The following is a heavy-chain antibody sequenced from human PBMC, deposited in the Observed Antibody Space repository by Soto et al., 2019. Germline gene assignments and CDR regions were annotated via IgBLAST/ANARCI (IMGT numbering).Heavy chain of an antibody. CDR3: ARGRGRGNYYYYYMDV. CDR2: IYYSGST. CDR1: GGSISSYY. V-gene: IGHV4-59*01. J-gene: IGHJ6*03. D-gene: IGHD3-10*01. Sequence: SETLSLTCTVSGGSISSYYWSWIRQPPGKGLEWIGYIYYSGSTNYNPSLKSRVTISVDTSKNQFSLKLSSVTAADTAVYYCARGRGRGNYYYYYMDVWGKGTTVTVSS.